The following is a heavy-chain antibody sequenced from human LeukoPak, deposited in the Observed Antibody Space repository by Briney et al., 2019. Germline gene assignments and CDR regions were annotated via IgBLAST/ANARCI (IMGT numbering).Heavy chain of an antibody. CDR2: IRYDGSNK. CDR1: GFTFSSYG. D-gene: IGHD3-22*01. Sequence: GGSLRLSCAASGFTFSSYGMYWVRRAPGKGLEWVAFIRYDGSNKYYADSVKGRFTISRDNSKNTLYLQMKSLRAEDTAVYYCAKELKPYYYDSSGYYYGYWGQGTLVTVSS. CDR3: AKELKPYYYDSSGYYYGY. J-gene: IGHJ4*02. V-gene: IGHV3-30*02.